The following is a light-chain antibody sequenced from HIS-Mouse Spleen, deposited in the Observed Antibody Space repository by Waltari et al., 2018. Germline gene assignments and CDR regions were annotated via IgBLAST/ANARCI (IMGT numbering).Light chain of an antibody. Sequence: QSALTQPRSVSGSPGQSVTISCTGTSRDVGCYNSVSWYQQHPGKAPKLMIYDVSKRPSGVPDRFSGSKSGNTASLTISGLQAEDEADYYCCSYAGSYNWVFGGGTKLTVL. V-gene: IGLV2-11*01. CDR2: DVS. CDR3: CSYAGSYNWV. J-gene: IGLJ3*02. CDR1: SRDVGCYNS.